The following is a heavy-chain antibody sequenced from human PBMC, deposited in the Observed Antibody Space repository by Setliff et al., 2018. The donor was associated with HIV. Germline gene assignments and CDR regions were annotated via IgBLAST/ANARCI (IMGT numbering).Heavy chain of an antibody. CDR1: GGSISSGSYY. CDR2: IYTSGST. V-gene: IGHV4-61*02. D-gene: IGHD4-17*01. CDR3: SRSPKGRYGDYVYAFDI. J-gene: IGHJ3*02. Sequence: PSETLSLTCSVSGGSISSGSYYWSWIRQPAGKALEWIGRIYTSGSTSYNPSLKSRVTISVDTSKNQFSLKLSSVTAADTAIYYCSRSPKGRYGDYVYAFDIWGQGTMVTVSS.